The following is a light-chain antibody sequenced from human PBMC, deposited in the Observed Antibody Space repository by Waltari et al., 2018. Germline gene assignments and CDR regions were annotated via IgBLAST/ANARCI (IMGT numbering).Light chain of an antibody. CDR3: QSYDNRFSGSGLFV. J-gene: IGLJ1*01. Sequence: QSVLTQPPSVSGAPGQRVTISCTGGSSNIGAGFDVHWYQQLPGTAPKLLIYGNSYRPSGVPNRFSGSKPVASASLAITGLQAEDEADYYCQSYDNRFSGSGLFVFGTGTKVTVL. V-gene: IGLV1-40*01. CDR1: SSNIGAGFD. CDR2: GNS.